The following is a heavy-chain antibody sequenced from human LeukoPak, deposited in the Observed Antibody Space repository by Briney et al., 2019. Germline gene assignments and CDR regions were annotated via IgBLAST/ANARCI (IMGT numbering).Heavy chain of an antibody. CDR3: ARVGVIVPTASDNWFDP. CDR1: GGSISSGGYY. V-gene: IGHV4-31*03. D-gene: IGHD2-2*01. CDR2: IYYSGTT. Sequence: SETLSLTCTVSGGSISSGGYYWSWIRQHPGKGLEWIGYIYYSGTTYYNPSLKSRVIISVDTSKNQFSLKLSSVTAADTAVYYCARVGVIVPTASDNWFDPCGQGTLVTVSS. J-gene: IGHJ5*02.